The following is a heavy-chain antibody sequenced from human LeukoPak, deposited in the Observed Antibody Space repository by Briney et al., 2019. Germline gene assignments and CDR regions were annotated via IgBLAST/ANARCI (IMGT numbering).Heavy chain of an antibody. CDR3: TKVGYIDEGIDY. CDR1: GFPFSSYW. D-gene: IGHD5-24*01. V-gene: IGHV3-7*01. CDR2: IKQDGSKK. Sequence: GGSLRLSCVASGFPFSSYWMTWVRQAPGKGLEGVANIKQDGSKKSYVDSVKGRFTISRDNAKNSLYLQMNSLRAEDTAIYYCTKVGYIDEGIDYWGQGTLVTVSS. J-gene: IGHJ4*02.